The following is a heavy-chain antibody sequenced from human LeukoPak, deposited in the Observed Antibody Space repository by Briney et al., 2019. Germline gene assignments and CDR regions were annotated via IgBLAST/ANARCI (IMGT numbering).Heavy chain of an antibody. CDR1: GFTLDDYA. V-gene: IGHV3-43*02. CDR3: AKDISNCGRDCYYIDY. CDR2: ISGDGSDT. J-gene: IGHJ4*02. Sequence: GGSLRLSCTASGFTLDDYAMHWVRQPPGKGLEWVSLISGDGSDTYYADSVKGRFTISRDNSKNSLYLQVNSLRTGDTALYYCAKDISNCGRDCYYIDYWGQGTLVTVSS. D-gene: IGHD2-21*02.